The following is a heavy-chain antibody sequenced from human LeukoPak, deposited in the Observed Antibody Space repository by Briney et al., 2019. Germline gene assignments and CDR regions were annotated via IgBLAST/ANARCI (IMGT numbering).Heavy chain of an antibody. Sequence: GGSLRLSCAASGFTFSRYAMHWVRQAPGKGLEWVALISYDYTNQYYADSVKGRFTISRDNSKNTLYLQMNSLRHEDTAVYYCARDSAEGGFDYWGQGTLVTVSS. CDR2: ISYDYTNQ. CDR1: GFTFSRYA. J-gene: IGHJ4*02. V-gene: IGHV3-30-3*01. CDR3: ARDSAEGGFDY. D-gene: IGHD6-25*01.